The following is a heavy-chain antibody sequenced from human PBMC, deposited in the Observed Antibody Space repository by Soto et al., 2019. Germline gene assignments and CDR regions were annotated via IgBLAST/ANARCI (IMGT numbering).Heavy chain of an antibody. V-gene: IGHV3-30*04. CDR1: GLSFNSYA. Sequence: VCCAAAGLSFNSYAMTWSRKETGKGLEWVAVIPYDGNTHYADSVKGRFTIPRDNPKNTLYLQMTSLTAEDTAVYYCAKPTDIAGVRAGRFDYWGQGTLVTVSS. J-gene: IGHJ4*02. CDR2: IPYDGNT. D-gene: IGHD2-15*01. CDR3: AKPTDIAGVRAGRFDY.